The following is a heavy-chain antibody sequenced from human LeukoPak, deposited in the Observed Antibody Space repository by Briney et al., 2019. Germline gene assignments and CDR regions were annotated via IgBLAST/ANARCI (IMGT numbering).Heavy chain of an antibody. CDR2: ISGSGRTI. D-gene: IGHD3-22*01. V-gene: IGHV3-11*04. CDR3: ARDIYYDSSGYYGSVY. J-gene: IGHJ4*02. CDR1: GFTSSDYY. Sequence: GGSLRLSCSASGFTSSDYYMSWIRQAPGKGLEWVSYISGSGRTIYYADSVKGRFTISRDIAKKSLFLQMNSLRAEDTAVYYCARDIYYDSSGYYGSVYWGQGTLVTVSS.